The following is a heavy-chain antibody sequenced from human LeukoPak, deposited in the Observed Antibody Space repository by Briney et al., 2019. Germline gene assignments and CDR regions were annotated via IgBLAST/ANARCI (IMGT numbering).Heavy chain of an antibody. CDR1: GFTDSSNY. D-gene: IGHD2-2*01. V-gene: IGHV3-66*02. Sequence: GGSLRLSCAASGFTDSSNYMSWVRQAPGKRLEWVSVIYSGGSTYYADSVKGRFTISRGNSKNTLYLQMNSLRAEDTAVYYCARSHCSSTICPFDYWGQGTLVTVSS. CDR3: ARSHCSSTICPFDY. J-gene: IGHJ4*02. CDR2: IYSGGST.